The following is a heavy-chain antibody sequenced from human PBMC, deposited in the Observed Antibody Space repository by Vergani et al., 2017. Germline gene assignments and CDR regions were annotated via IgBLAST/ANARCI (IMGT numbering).Heavy chain of an antibody. J-gene: IGHJ5*01. Sequence: EVQMVESGGGLVKPGGSLRLSCVASGFTFSHYSMNWVRQVPGKGRGWVSSISGNNDDVYYADSVKGRFTISRDNAKNSLYLDMSSPRAEDTAVYYCVRDVRVSRTWGQGALVAVSS. V-gene: IGHV3-21*01. CDR2: ISGNNDDV. CDR1: GFTFSHYS. CDR3: VRDVRVSRT.